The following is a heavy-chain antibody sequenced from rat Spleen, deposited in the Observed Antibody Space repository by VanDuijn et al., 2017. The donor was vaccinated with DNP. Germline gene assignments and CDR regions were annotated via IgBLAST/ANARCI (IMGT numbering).Heavy chain of an antibody. CDR1: GFTFTNYD. CDR3: ATDFNYLYYYAMDA. J-gene: IGHJ4*01. V-gene: IGHV5-20*01. D-gene: IGHD1-8*01. Sequence: EVQLVESGGGLVQPGRSLKLSCAASGFTFTNYDMAWVRQAPKKGLEWVASTIYEGTSTYYGDSVKGRFTISRDNAKSSLSLQMDSLRSEDTATYYCATDFNYLYYYAMDAWGQGTSVTVSS. CDR2: TIYEGTST.